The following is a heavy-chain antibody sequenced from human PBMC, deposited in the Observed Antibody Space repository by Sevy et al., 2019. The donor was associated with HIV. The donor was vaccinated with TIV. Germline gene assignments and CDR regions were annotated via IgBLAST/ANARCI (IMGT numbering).Heavy chain of an antibody. D-gene: IGHD4-4*01. J-gene: IGHJ5*02. Sequence: GGSLRLSCAASGFTFNFHGMHWVRQAPGKGLEWVAFIWHDGSNKYMADSVKGRFTISRDNSKKPLFLQMNSLTVEDTAVYYCARETDNSARWLDPWGQGTLVTVSS. CDR1: GFTFNFHG. V-gene: IGHV3-30*02. CDR3: ARETDNSARWLDP. CDR2: IWHDGSNK.